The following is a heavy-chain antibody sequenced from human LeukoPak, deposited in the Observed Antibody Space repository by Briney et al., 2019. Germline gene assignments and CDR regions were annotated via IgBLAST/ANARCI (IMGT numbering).Heavy chain of an antibody. D-gene: IGHD6-13*01. V-gene: IGHV4-59*01. J-gene: IGHJ4*02. CDR2: IYYSGTT. CDR3: ARGVYIAAAQYAY. Sequence: ASETLALTCTVSGGSISSYYWSWIRPPPGKGLGWIGYIYYSGTTNYNPSLKSRVTISVDTSKNQFSLKLSSVTAADTAVYYCARGVYIAAAQYAYWGQGTLVTVSS. CDR1: GGSISSYY.